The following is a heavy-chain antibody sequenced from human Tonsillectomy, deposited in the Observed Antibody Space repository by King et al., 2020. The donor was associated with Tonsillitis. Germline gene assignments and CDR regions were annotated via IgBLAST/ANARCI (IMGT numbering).Heavy chain of an antibody. Sequence: DVQLVESGGGLVQPGGSLRLSCAASGFTFSSCAMTWVRQAPGMRLEWVSAISCSAGGTYYADSVKGRFTISRDNSKNTLYLLMNSLRAEDTAVYYCAKGWVEMDAWGQGTLVTVSS. V-gene: IGHV3-23*04. CDR3: AKGWVEMDA. D-gene: IGHD5-24*01. CDR1: GFTFSSCA. CDR2: ISCSAGGT. J-gene: IGHJ4*02.